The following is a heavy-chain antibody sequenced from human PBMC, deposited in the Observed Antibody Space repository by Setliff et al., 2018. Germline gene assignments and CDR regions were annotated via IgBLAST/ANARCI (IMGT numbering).Heavy chain of an antibody. V-gene: IGHV3-33*08. D-gene: IGHD3-3*01. CDR2: IWHDGTNK. Sequence: GGSRDSPVKPLDSPLIIIGFHWVRQAPGKGLEWVAIIWHDGTNKYYADSVKGRFDISRDSSKNTVYLQMNSLTAEDTAMYYCAALSKDLNYWGQGTLVTVSS. J-gene: IGHJ4*02. CDR3: AALSKDLNY. CDR1: DSPLIIIG.